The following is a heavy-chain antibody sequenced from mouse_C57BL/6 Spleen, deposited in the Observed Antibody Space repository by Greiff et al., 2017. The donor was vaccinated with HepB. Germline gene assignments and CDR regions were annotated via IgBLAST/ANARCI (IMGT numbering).Heavy chain of an antibody. CDR1: GYTFTTYP. CDR3: ARSGGYYDYDGGFAY. D-gene: IGHD2-4*01. CDR2: FHPYNDDT. V-gene: IGHV1-47*01. J-gene: IGHJ3*01. Sequence: VQLVESGAELVKPGASVKMSCKASGYTFTTYPIEWMKQNHGKSLEWIGNFHPYNDDTKYNEKFKGKATLTVEKSSSTVYLELSRLTSDDSAVYYCARSGGYYDYDGGFAYWGQGTLVTVSA.